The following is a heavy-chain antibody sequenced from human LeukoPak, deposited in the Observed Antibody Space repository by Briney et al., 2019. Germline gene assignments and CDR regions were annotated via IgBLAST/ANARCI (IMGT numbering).Heavy chain of an antibody. CDR3: ARDLYGDYPWDY. CDR1: GLTLSSYW. Sequence: GGSLRLSCAASGLTLSSYWMSWVRQAPGKGLEWVSSISSSSSYIYYADSVKGRFTISRDNAKNSLYLQMNSLRAEDTAVYYCARDLYGDYPWDYWGQGTLVTVSS. CDR2: ISSSSSYI. V-gene: IGHV3-21*01. D-gene: IGHD4-17*01. J-gene: IGHJ4*02.